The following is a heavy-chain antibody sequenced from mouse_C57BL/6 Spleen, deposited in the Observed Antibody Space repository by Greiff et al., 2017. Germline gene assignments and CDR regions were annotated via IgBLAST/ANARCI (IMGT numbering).Heavy chain of an antibody. D-gene: IGHD2-5*01. J-gene: IGHJ4*01. CDR1: GYAFSSYW. CDR2: IYPGDGDT. CDR3: ARYYYSNYPYAMDY. V-gene: IGHV1-80*01. Sequence: QAQLQQSGAELVKPGASVKISCKASGYAFSSYWMNWVKQRPGKGLEWIGQIYPGDGDTNFNGKFKGKATLTADKSSSTAYMQLSSLTSEDSAVYFCARYYYSNYPYAMDYWGQGTSVTVSS.